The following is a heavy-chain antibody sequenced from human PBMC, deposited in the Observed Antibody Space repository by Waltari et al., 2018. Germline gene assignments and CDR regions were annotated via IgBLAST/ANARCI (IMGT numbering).Heavy chain of an antibody. CDR1: GFTPSDHY. V-gene: IGHV3-72*01. CDR2: SRNKENSYTT. CDR3: VRSYTASPMDV. D-gene: IGHD2-2*02. Sequence: EVQLVESGGDLVQPGGSLRISCAASGFTPSDHYIDWVRQAPGKGLEWLGLSRNKENSYTTVYAASVKGRFTISRDDSNNLVYLQMNGLKIEDTAIYYCVRSYTASPMDVWGQGTTVTVSS. J-gene: IGHJ6*02.